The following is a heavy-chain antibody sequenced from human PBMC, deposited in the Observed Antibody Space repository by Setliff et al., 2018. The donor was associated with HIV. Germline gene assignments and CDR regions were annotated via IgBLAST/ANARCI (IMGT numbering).Heavy chain of an antibody. CDR3: ARDFTYDYDSSGRG. J-gene: IGHJ4*02. V-gene: IGHV1-46*01. CDR2: INPSSGST. Sequence: ASVKVSCKTSGYTFINYCITWVRQAPGQGLEWMGIINPSSGSTTYAQKFQGRVTMNRDTSTSTVYMELSSLRSEDTAVYYCARDFTYDYDSSGRGWGQGTQVTVSS. CDR1: GYTFINYC. D-gene: IGHD3-22*01.